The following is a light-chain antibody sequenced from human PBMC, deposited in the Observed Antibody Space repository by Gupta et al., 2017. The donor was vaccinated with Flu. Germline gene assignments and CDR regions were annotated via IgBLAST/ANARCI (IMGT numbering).Light chain of an antibody. CDR1: QSINYW. CDR3: QQYESVPLT. V-gene: IGKV1-5*03. J-gene: IGKJ4*01. Sequence: DIQVTQSPSTLSASVGDRVTITCRASQSINYWLAWYQQKTGKAPKLLIYKASSLETGVPSRFSGSMSGTEVTLTISSLQPDDFATYYCQQYESVPLTFGGGTKVEIK. CDR2: KAS.